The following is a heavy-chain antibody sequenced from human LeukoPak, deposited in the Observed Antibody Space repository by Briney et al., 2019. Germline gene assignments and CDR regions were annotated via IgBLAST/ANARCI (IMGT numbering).Heavy chain of an antibody. CDR3: ATDSYVSGSYYRLFY. V-gene: IGHV3-74*01. Sequence: PGRSLRLSCGASGFTFGTYWMHWVRQAPRKGLVWVSGINSDGGTTTYADSVKGRFTISRDNAKNTLYLQMNNLRAEDTAIYYCATDSYVSGSYYRLFYWGQGTLVTVSS. J-gene: IGHJ4*02. D-gene: IGHD3-10*01. CDR2: INSDGGTT. CDR1: GFTFGTYW.